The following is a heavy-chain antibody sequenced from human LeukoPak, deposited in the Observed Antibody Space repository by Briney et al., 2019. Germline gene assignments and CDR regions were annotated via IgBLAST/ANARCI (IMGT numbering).Heavy chain of an antibody. CDR1: SGSISTSNYY. V-gene: IGHV4-39*07. Sequence: MPSETLSLTCTVSSGSISTSNYYWGWVRQPPGKALEWIGNIFYSGSTYYNPSLKSRVTISVDTSKNQFSLKLSSVTAADTAVYYCARGRGGPYYYYYYMDVWGKGTTVTVSS. CDR2: IFYSGST. J-gene: IGHJ6*03. D-gene: IGHD3-10*01. CDR3: ARGRGGPYYYYYYMDV.